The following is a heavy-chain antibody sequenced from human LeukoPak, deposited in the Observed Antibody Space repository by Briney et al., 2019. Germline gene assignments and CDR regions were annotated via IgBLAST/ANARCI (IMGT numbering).Heavy chain of an antibody. CDR1: GFAFSSHS. D-gene: IGHD3-3*01. CDR2: ISGTSTYI. J-gene: IGHJ4*02. CDR3: AREASMEYY. V-gene: IGHV3-21*01. Sequence: GSLRLSCAASGFAFSSHSMNWVRQPHAKGLKWCSSISGTSTYIYYAASVKGRFTISRDNTKNSVYLQMHSLRAEDTAVYYCAREASMEYYWGQGNLVTVSS.